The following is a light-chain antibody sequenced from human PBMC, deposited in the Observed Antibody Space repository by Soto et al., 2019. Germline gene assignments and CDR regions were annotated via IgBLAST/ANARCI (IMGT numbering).Light chain of an antibody. CDR3: QQSLA. CDR2: GAS. Sequence: EIVMTQSPATLSVSPGERATLSCRASQSVKTNLAWYQQKPGQAPRLLIYGASTRATGIPARFSGSGSGTDFTLTISRLEPEDFAVYYCQQSLAFGQGTKVDIK. V-gene: IGKV3-15*01. J-gene: IGKJ1*01. CDR1: QSVKTN.